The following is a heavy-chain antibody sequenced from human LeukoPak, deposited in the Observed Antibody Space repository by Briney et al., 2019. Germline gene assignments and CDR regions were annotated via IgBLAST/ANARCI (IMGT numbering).Heavy chain of an antibody. CDR3: ARVYSSSWYIAFDI. Sequence: SETLSLTCTVSGGSISSYYWSWIRQPAGKGLEWIGRIYTSGSTNYNPSLKSRVTMSVDTSKNQFSLKLSSVTAADTAVYYCARVYSSSWYIAFDIWGQGTMVTVSS. CDR2: IYTSGST. CDR1: GGSISSYY. J-gene: IGHJ3*02. D-gene: IGHD6-13*01. V-gene: IGHV4-4*07.